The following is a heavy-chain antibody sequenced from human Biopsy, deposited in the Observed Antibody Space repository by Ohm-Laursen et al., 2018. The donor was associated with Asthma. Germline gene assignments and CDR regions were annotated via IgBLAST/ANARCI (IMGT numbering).Heavy chain of an antibody. V-gene: IGHV1-3*04. Sequence: APVKVSCKASGYNFISFAIHWVRQAPGQRLEWMGWVNTGNGDTKYSQKFQGRVTITRDTSASTAYMELRSLRSEATATYYCARTYYDFLTGQVKDVFGVWGQGTMVTVSS. CDR1: GYNFISFA. J-gene: IGHJ3*01. D-gene: IGHD3-9*01. CDR2: VNTGNGDT. CDR3: ARTYYDFLTGQVKDVFGV.